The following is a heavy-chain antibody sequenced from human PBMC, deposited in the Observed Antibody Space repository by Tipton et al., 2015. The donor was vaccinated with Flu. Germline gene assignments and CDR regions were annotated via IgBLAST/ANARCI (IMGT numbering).Heavy chain of an antibody. Sequence: QLVQSGAEVKKPGASVKVSCKASGYTFTSYGISWVRQAPGQGLEWMGWISAYNGSTNYAQKLQGRVTMTTDTSTSTAYMELRSLRSDDTAVYYCARSRDITMVQGVSYGMDVWGQGTTVTVSS. CDR1: GYTFTSYG. CDR2: ISAYNGST. CDR3: ARSRDITMVQGVSYGMDV. D-gene: IGHD3-10*01. J-gene: IGHJ6*02. V-gene: IGHV1-18*01.